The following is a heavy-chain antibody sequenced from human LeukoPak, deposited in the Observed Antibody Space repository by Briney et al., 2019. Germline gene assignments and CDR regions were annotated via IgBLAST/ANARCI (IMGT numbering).Heavy chain of an antibody. CDR2: INHSGST. Sequence: PSETLSLTCAVYGGSFSGYYWSWIRQPPGKGLEWIGEINHSGSTNYNPSLKSRVTISVDTSKNQFSLKLSSVTAADTAVYYCARGVAETTVTTSYYGMDVWGQGTTVTVSS. CDR3: ARGVAETTVTTSYYGMDV. CDR1: GGSFSGYY. V-gene: IGHV4-34*01. D-gene: IGHD4-17*01. J-gene: IGHJ6*02.